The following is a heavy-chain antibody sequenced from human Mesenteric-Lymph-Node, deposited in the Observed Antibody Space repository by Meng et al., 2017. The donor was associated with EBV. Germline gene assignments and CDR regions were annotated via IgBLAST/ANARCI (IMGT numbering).Heavy chain of an antibody. Sequence: QVQRVQSGAEVKKPGASVKVSCKSSGCTFNGYYLHWVRQAPGQGLEWIGRINPNSGGTNYAQKFQGRVTMTRDTSITTAYMELSSLRSEDTAVYYCARDFGGPFDYWGQGTLVTVSS. CDR1: GCTFNGYY. J-gene: IGHJ4*02. CDR3: ARDFGGPFDY. CDR2: INPNSGGT. D-gene: IGHD3-16*01. V-gene: IGHV1-2*06.